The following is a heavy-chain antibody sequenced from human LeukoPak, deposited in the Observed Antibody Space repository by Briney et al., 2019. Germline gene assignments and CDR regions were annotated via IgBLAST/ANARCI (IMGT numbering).Heavy chain of an antibody. J-gene: IGHJ4*02. CDR1: GYTFTGYY. V-gene: IGHV1-2*02. CDR2: INPNSGGT. D-gene: IGHD3-10*01. Sequence: ASVKVSCKASGYTFTGYYMHWVRQAPGQGLEWMGWINPNSGGTNYAQKFQGRVTMTRDTSISTAYMELSRLRSDDTAVDYCARGAALLWFGELYPFDYWGQGTLVTVSS. CDR3: ARGAALLWFGELYPFDY.